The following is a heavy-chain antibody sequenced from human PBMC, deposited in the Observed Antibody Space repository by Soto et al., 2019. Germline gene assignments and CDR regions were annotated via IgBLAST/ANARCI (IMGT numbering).Heavy chain of an antibody. D-gene: IGHD2-15*01. V-gene: IGHV3-33*03. Sequence: SGFTFSSYGMHWVRQAPGKGLEWVAVIWYDGSNKYYADSVKGRFTISRDNAKNSLYLQMNSLRVEDTAVYYCATLDTAEIQTAAYWGQGTLVTVSS. J-gene: IGHJ4*02. CDR1: GFTFSSYG. CDR2: IWYDGSNK. CDR3: ATLDTAEIQTAAY.